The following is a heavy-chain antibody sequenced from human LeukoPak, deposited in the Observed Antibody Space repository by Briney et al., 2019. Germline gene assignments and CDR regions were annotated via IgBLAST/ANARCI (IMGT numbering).Heavy chain of an antibody. D-gene: IGHD6-13*01. V-gene: IGHV4-34*01. J-gene: IGHJ4*02. CDR3: ARGRGSSSELDY. Sequence: SETLSLTCAVYGGSFSSYYWSWIRQPPGKGLEWIGEINHSGSTNYNPSLKSRVTISVDTSKNQFSLKLSSVTAAGTAVYYCARGRGSSSELDYWGQGTLVTVSS. CDR1: GGSFSSYY. CDR2: INHSGST.